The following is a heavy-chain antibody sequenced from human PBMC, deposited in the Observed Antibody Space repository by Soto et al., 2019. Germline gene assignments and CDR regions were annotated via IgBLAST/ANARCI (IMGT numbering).Heavy chain of an antibody. CDR3: AISSRKGVRGVIITAEPTAAFDY. Sequence: SETLSLTCAVYGGSFSGYYWSWIRQPPGKGLEWIGEINHSGSTNYNPSLKSRVTISVDTSKNQFSLKLSSVTAADTAVYYCAISSRKGVRGVIITAEPTAAFDYWGQGTLVTVSS. D-gene: IGHD3-10*01. CDR1: GGSFSGYY. V-gene: IGHV4-34*01. J-gene: IGHJ4*02. CDR2: INHSGST.